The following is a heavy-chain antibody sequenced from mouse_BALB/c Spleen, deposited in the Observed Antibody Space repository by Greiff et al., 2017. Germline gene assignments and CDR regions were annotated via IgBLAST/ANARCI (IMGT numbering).Heavy chain of an antibody. V-gene: IGHV5-12-2*01. J-gene: IGHJ4*01. Sequence: EVQRVESGGGLVQPGGSLKLSCAASGFTFSSYTMSWVRQTPEKRLEWVAYISNGGGSTYYPDTVKGRFTISRDNAKNTLYLQMSSLKSEDTAMYYCARSGYGNYRAMDDWGQGTSVTVSS. CDR3: ARSGYGNYRAMDD. CDR1: GFTFSSYT. D-gene: IGHD2-10*02. CDR2: ISNGGGST.